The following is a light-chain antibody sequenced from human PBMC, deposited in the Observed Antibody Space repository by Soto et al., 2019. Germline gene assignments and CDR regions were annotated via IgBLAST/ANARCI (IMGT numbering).Light chain of an antibody. CDR3: LLFYSGVPI. Sequence: QAVVTQEASLTLSPGGTVTLTCGSSTGAVTGGHYPYWIQQKPGQAPRTLIYDASTKYPWTPARFSGSLPGGKAALTLSGALPEDEADYYCLLFYSGVPIFGGGTKRTVL. CDR1: TGAVTGGHY. V-gene: IGLV7-46*01. J-gene: IGLJ2*01. CDR2: DAS.